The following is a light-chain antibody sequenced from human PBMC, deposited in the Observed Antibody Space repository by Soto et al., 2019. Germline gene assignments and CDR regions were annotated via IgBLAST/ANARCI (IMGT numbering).Light chain of an antibody. V-gene: IGLV1-40*01. CDR3: QSYDTSLSGVI. CDR2: GDN. J-gene: IGLJ2*01. Sequence: QSVLTQTPSVSGAPGQKITMSCTGSSSNIGAGYDVHWYQQVPGAAPRLLIYGDNSRPSGVPDRFSASKSGASASLAITGLQGEDEANYDCQSYDTSLSGVIFGAGTKLTVL. CDR1: SSNIGAGYD.